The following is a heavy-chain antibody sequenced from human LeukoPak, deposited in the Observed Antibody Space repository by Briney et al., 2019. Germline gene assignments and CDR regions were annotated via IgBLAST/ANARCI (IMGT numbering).Heavy chain of an antibody. CDR2: IYSGGYT. CDR1: GFTVSSTY. J-gene: IGHJ4*02. Sequence: GGSLRLSCAASGFTVSSTYLTWVRQAPGKGLEWLSVIYSGGYTYYADSVKGRFFISRDISENMVYLQMNSLSVEDTAVYFCPRGRPAHYFDSWGPGTLVTVS. D-gene: IGHD6-6*01. CDR3: PRGRPAHYFDS. V-gene: IGHV3-66*01.